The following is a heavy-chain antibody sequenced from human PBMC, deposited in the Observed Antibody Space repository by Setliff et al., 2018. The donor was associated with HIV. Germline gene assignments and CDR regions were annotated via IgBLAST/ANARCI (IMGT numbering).Heavy chain of an antibody. Sequence: LRLSCAASGFTFGSYTMNWVRQAPGKGLEWVTYMGFTSTSITYADSVKGRFTISRDNAKTSLYLQMNSLRVEDTAVYYCVRDHLWAFDYWGQGTLVTVSS. CDR3: VRDHLWAFDY. CDR2: MGFTSTSI. CDR1: GFTFGSYT. V-gene: IGHV3-48*01. J-gene: IGHJ4*02. D-gene: IGHD1-26*01.